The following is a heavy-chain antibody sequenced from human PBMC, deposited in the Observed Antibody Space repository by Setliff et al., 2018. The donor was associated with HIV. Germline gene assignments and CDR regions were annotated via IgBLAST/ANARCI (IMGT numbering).Heavy chain of an antibody. V-gene: IGHV4-59*02. D-gene: IGHD5-12*01. CDR3: ARAEMATIVAFDI. CDR2: IYYSGST. J-gene: IGHJ3*02. CDR1: GGSVSSDY. Sequence: SETLSLTCSVSGGSVSSDYWTWIRQTPGKGLEWIGYIYYSGSTKYNPSLTSRVTISVDTSKNHFSLKLTSVTAADTAVYYCARAEMATIVAFDIGAKGQWSPSPQ.